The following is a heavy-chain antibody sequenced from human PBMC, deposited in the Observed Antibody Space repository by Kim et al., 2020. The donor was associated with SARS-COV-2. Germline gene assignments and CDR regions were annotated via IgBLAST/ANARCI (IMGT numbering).Heavy chain of an antibody. CDR3: AKVFYGRYYYDSSEGPDY. CDR1: GFTFSSYA. D-gene: IGHD3-22*01. J-gene: IGHJ4*02. CDR2: ISGSGGST. V-gene: IGHV3-23*01. Sequence: GGSLRLSCAASGFTFSSYAMSWVRQAPGKGLEWVSAISGSGGSTYYADSVKGRFTISRDNSKNTLYLQMNSLRAEDTAVYYCAKVFYGRYYYDSSEGPDYWGQGTLVTVSS.